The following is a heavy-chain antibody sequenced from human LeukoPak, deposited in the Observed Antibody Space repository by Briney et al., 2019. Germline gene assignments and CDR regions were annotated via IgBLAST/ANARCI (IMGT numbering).Heavy chain of an antibody. Sequence: ASVKVSCKASGYTFTSYGISWVRQAPGQGLEWMGWINPNSGGTNYAQKFQGRVTMTRDTSISTAYMELSRLRSDDTAVYYCARDRWGGYPANYMDVWGKGTTVTVSS. J-gene: IGHJ6*03. D-gene: IGHD3-3*01. CDR1: GYTFTSYG. CDR2: INPNSGGT. V-gene: IGHV1-2*02. CDR3: ARDRWGGYPANYMDV.